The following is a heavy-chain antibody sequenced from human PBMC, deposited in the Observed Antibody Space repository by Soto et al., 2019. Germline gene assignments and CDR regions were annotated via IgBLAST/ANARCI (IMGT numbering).Heavy chain of an antibody. J-gene: IGHJ6*02. D-gene: IGHD4-4*01. CDR3: ASVVMTTVPAPYYYGMDV. CDR1: GGTFSSYA. CDR2: IIPFIGTA. V-gene: IGHV1-69*11. Sequence: GASVKVSCKASGGTFSSYAISWVRQAPGQGLEWMGRIIPFIGTANYAQKFQGRVTITADESTSTAYMELTSLRSEDTAVYYFASVVMTTVPAPYYYGMDVWGQGPTVTVSS.